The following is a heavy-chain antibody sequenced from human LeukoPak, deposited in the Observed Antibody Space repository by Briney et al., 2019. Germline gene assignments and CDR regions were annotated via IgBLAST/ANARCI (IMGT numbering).Heavy chain of an antibody. J-gene: IGHJ4*02. D-gene: IGHD3-22*01. CDR1: GGSISSSSYY. Sequence: ASETLSLTCTVSGGSISSSSYYWGWIRQPPGKGLEWIGSIFYSGSTYYNPSLKSRVTISVDTSKNQFSLKLSSVTAADTAVYYCARRYYDSSGYFDYCGQGALVTVSS. V-gene: IGHV4-39*01. CDR2: IFYSGST. CDR3: ARRYYDSSGYFDY.